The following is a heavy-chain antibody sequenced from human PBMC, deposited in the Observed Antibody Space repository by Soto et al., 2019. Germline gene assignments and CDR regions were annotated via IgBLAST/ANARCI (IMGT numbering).Heavy chain of an antibody. D-gene: IGHD6-19*01. J-gene: IGHJ4*02. CDR1: GFPFSIYS. V-gene: IGHV3-48*02. CDR3: ARSVEGHFDY. CDR2: ITSATNTI. Sequence: EVQLVETGGGLVQPGGSLRLTCVASGFPFSIYSMKWVRQAPGKGLEWSSYITSATNTIKYADSVKGRFTISRDNAKNLVYLQMNSLRDEDTAVYFCARSVEGHFDYWGQGTVVTVSS.